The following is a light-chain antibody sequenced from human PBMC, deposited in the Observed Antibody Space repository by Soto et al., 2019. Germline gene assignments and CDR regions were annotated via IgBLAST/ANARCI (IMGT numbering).Light chain of an antibody. CDR1: SSNIVSNP. J-gene: IGLJ2*01. CDR2: NNN. V-gene: IGLV1-44*01. CDR3: AAWDDSLNGVV. Sequence: QAVVTQPPSASGTPGQRVTISCSGSSSNIVSNPVNWFQHLPGTAPKVLIYNNNQRPSGVPDRFSGSKSGTSGSLAISGLQSEDEADYYCAAWDDSLNGVVFGGGTKLTVL.